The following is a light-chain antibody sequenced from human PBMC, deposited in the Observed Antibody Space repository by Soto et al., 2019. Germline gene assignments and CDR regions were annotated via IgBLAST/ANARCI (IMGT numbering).Light chain of an antibody. CDR3: SSYAGNANGL. Sequence: QSVLTQPPSASGSPGQSVTISCTGTSSDIGGYNSVSWYQRHPGKAPKLMIFEVTKRPSGVPDRFSGSKSGNTASLTVSGLQTEDEADYYCSSYAGNANGLFGGGTKVTVL. CDR1: SSDIGGYNS. CDR2: EVT. V-gene: IGLV2-8*01. J-gene: IGLJ2*01.